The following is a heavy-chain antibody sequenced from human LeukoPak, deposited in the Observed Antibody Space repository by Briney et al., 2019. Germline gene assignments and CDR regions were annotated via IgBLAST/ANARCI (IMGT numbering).Heavy chain of an antibody. V-gene: IGHV4-34*01. CDR1: GGSFSGYY. D-gene: IGHD6-13*01. CDR3: ARHSIAAAGTDY. CDR2: INHGGST. Sequence: SETLSLTCAVYGGSFSGYYWHWIRQPPGKGLEWIGEINHGGSTNYNPSLKSRVTISLDTSKNHLSLKLSSMTAADTAMYYCARHSIAAAGTDYWGQGTLVTVSS. J-gene: IGHJ4*02.